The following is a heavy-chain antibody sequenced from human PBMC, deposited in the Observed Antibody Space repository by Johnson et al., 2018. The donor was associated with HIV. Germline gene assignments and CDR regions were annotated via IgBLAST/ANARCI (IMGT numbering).Heavy chain of an antibody. D-gene: IGHD3-10*01. Sequence: VQLVESGGGVVRPGGSLRLSCAASGFTFDDYGMAWVRQAPGKGLEWVSGINWSGGSTGYADSVKGRFTISSDNDKNFLFLQMNSLRVEDTALYYCARDFVAFGECTAFDIWGQGTMVAVSS. CDR3: ARDFVAFGECTAFDI. J-gene: IGHJ3*02. V-gene: IGHV3-20*04. CDR1: GFTFDDYG. CDR2: INWSGGST.